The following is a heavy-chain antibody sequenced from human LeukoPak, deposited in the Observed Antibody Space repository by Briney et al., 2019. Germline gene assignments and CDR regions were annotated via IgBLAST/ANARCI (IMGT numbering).Heavy chain of an antibody. Sequence: PGGPLRLSCAASGFIFSSAVMSWFRQAPGKGLECVSAINSRSGTTYAVSVKGRFTISRDNSKSTLYLQMNTLRVEDTAIYYCARGSAGAGSYRPFDSWAPGTLVTVSS. D-gene: IGHD3-10*01. CDR3: ARGSAGAGSYRPFDS. CDR1: GFIFSSAV. V-gene: IGHV3-23*01. J-gene: IGHJ4*02. CDR2: INSRSGTT.